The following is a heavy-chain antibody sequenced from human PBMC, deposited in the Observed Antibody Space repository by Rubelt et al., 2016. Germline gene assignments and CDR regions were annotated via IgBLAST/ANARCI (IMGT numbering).Heavy chain of an antibody. CDR3: AREVKTERVAAGPD. V-gene: IGHV4-39*07. CDR1: GDSVSTSSYY. J-gene: IGHJ4*02. D-gene: IGHD6-13*01. Sequence: QLQLQESGPGLVKPSETLSLTCTVSGDSVSTSSYYWGWIRQPPGKGLVWIGSIYYTGSASYNPSLRRRFTLSVDMSNNHFSLTLRSVTAADTARDSSAREVKTERVAAGPDWGEGTLVTVSS. CDR2: IYYTGSA.